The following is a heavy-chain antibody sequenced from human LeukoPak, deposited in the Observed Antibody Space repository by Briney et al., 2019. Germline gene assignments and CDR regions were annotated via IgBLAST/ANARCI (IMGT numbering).Heavy chain of an antibody. D-gene: IGHD5-18*01. CDR3: ARDRAAKAMVTYYYYMDV. Sequence: GASVKVSCKASGGTFSSYAISWVRQAPGQGLEWMGGIIPIFGTANYAQKFQGRVTITADKSTSTAYMELSSLRAEDTALYYCARDRAAKAMVTYYYYMDVWGKGTTVTVSS. CDR2: IIPIFGTA. J-gene: IGHJ6*03. V-gene: IGHV1-69*06. CDR1: GGTFSSYA.